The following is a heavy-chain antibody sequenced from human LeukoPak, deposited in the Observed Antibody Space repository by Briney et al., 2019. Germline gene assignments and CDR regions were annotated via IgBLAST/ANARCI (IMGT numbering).Heavy chain of an antibody. J-gene: IGHJ4*02. D-gene: IGHD2-2*01. CDR2: ISYDGSNK. CDR3: ARVFSGDIVVVPAARRGLNDY. Sequence: PGGSLRLSCAASGFTFSSYAMHWVRQAPGKGLEWVAVISYDGSNKYYADSVKGRFTISRDNSKNTLYLQMNSLRAEDTAVYYCARVFSGDIVVVPAARRGLNDYWGQGTLVTVSS. V-gene: IGHV3-30-3*01. CDR1: GFTFSSYA.